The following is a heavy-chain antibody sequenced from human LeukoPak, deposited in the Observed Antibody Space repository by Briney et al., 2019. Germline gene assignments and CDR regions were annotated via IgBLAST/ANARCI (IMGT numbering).Heavy chain of an antibody. CDR1: GFSFGSKA. CDR2: ISGTGGSI. V-gene: IGHV3-23*01. J-gene: IGHJ6*03. D-gene: IGHD3-16*01. Sequence: GGSLRLSCAASGFSFGSKAMSWIRQAPGKGLEWVSAISGTGGSIYYADSVKGRFTISRDNSKSTLYLQMNSLRAEDTAVYYCAKGMGGLPTCMDVWGKGTTVTVSS. CDR3: AKGMGGLPTCMDV.